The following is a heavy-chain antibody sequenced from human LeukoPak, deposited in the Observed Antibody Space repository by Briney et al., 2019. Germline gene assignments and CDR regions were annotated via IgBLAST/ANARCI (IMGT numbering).Heavy chain of an antibody. D-gene: IGHD1-26*01. CDR3: AKSPSYSGSADY. CDR1: GITFSSYA. CDR2: ISASGGNT. J-gene: IGHJ4*02. Sequence: GGSLRLSCAASGITFSSYAMNWVRQAPGKGLEWVSGISASGGNTYYADSVKGRFTISRDNPKNTLYLQMDSLRADDTAVYYCAKSPSYSGSADYWGQGTLVTVSS. V-gene: IGHV3-23*01.